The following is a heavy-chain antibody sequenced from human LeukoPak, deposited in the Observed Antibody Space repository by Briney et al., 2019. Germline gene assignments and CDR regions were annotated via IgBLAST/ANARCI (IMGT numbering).Heavy chain of an antibody. D-gene: IGHD1-26*01. CDR1: GFTFSSYA. Sequence: PGGSLRLSCAASGFTFSSYAMSWVRQAPGKGLEWVSAMSGSSGSTYYADSVKGRFTISRDNSKNTLYLQMNSLRAEDSALYYCTRLDELGATFDYWGQGTLVTVSS. J-gene: IGHJ4*02. CDR3: TRLDELGATFDY. CDR2: MSGSSGST. V-gene: IGHV3-23*01.